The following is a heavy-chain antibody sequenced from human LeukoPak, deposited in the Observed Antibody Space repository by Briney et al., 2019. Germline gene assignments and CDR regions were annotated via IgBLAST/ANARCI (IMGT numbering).Heavy chain of an antibody. V-gene: IGHV3-23*01. CDR1: GFTFSSYA. CDR2: ISGSGTRT. D-gene: IGHD4-23*01. CDR3: ARGDYGGNPAFYDY. Sequence: GGSLRLSCAASGFTFSSYAMSWVRQAPGKGLEWVSAISGSGTRTYYADSVKGRFAISRDNSKNTLYLQMNSLRAEDTAVYYCARGDYGGNPAFYDYWGQGTLVTVSS. J-gene: IGHJ4*02.